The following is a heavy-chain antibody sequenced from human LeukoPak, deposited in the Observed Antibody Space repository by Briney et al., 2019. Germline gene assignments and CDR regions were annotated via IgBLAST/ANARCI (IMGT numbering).Heavy chain of an antibody. CDR2: MNPNSGNT. CDR1: GNTFTSNE. CDR3: ARRPFNAFDI. Sequence: ASVKVSCKASGNTFTSNENNWVRHTTRQRLEWMGWMNPNSGNTGYAKKFRGRVTMTRNTSISTAYMELSSLRSEDTAVYYCARRPFNAFDIWGQGTMVTVSS. V-gene: IGHV1-8*01. J-gene: IGHJ3*02.